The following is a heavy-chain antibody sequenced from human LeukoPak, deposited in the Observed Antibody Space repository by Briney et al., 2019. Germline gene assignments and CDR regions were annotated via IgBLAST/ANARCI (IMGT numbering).Heavy chain of an antibody. Sequence: PSETLSLTCTVSGGSISGYYWSWIRQSAGKGLEWIGRISSSGNTNYNASLKSRVTMSVDTSKNQFSLKLTSVTAADTAVYYCARSYNSGPEYFQHWGQGTLVTVSP. CDR3: ARSYNSGPEYFQH. J-gene: IGHJ1*01. CDR1: GGSISGYY. D-gene: IGHD6-19*01. CDR2: ISSSGNT. V-gene: IGHV4-4*07.